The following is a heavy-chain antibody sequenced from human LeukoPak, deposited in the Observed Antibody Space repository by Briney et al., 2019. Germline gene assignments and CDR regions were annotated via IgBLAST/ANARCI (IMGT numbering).Heavy chain of an antibody. Sequence: GGSLRLFCAASGFTFSSYAMHWVRQAPGKGLEWVAVISYDGSNKYYADSVKGRFTISRDNSKNTLYLQMNSLRAEDTAVYYCARELRGHGGVVPAALYYFDYWGQGTLVTVSS. D-gene: IGHD2-2*01. CDR1: GFTFSSYA. V-gene: IGHV3-30-3*01. CDR2: ISYDGSNK. J-gene: IGHJ4*02. CDR3: ARELRGHGGVVPAALYYFDY.